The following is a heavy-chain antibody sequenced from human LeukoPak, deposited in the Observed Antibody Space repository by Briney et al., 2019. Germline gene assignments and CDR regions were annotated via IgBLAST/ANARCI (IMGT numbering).Heavy chain of an antibody. J-gene: IGHJ4*02. D-gene: IGHD2-15*01. CDR1: GYTFTSYD. CDR3: ARIPGVVG. Sequence: PGASVKVSCKASGYTFTSYDINWVRQATGQGLEWMGWINPNSGGTNYAQKFQGRVTMTRDTSVSTAYMELSRLRSDDTAVYYCARIPGVVGWGQGTLVTVSS. CDR2: INPNSGGT. V-gene: IGHV1-2*02.